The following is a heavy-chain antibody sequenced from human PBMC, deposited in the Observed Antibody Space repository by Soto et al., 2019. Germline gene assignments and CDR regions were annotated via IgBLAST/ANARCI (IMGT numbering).Heavy chain of an antibody. CDR3: TTDTGSSGYYYAFDY. D-gene: IGHD3-22*01. V-gene: IGHV3-15*01. J-gene: IGHJ4*02. Sequence: RLSCAASGFTFSNAWMSWVRQAPGKGLEWVGRIKSKTDGGTTDYAAPVKGRFTISRDDSKNTLYLQMNSLKTEDTAVYYCTTDTGSSGYYYAFDYWGQGTLVTVSS. CDR1: GFTFSNAW. CDR2: IKSKTDGGTT.